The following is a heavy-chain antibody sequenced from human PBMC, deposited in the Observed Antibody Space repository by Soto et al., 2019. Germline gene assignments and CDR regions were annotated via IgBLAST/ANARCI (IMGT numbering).Heavy chain of an antibody. D-gene: IGHD2-15*01. Sequence: SVKVSCKASGGTFSSYAISWVRQAPGQGLEWMGGIIPIFGTANYAQKFQGRVTITADESTSTAYMELSSLRSEDTAVYYCARDRYCSGGSCYEFDYWGQGTLVTVSS. CDR1: GGTFSSYA. CDR3: ARDRYCSGGSCYEFDY. CDR2: IIPIFGTA. J-gene: IGHJ4*02. V-gene: IGHV1-69*13.